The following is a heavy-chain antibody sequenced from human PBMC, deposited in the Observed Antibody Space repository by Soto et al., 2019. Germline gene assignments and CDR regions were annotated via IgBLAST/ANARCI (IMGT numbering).Heavy chain of an antibody. CDR1: GFTFSSYE. CDR2: ISSSGSTI. D-gene: IGHD5-18*01. J-gene: IGHJ4*02. V-gene: IGHV3-48*03. Sequence: EVQLVESGGGLVQPGGSLRLSCAASGFTFSSYEMNWVRQAPGKGLEWVSYISSSGSTIYYADSVKGRFTISRDNAKNSLYLQMNSLRAEDTAVYYCARGGDTAMGKPFDYWGQGTLVTVSS. CDR3: ARGGDTAMGKPFDY.